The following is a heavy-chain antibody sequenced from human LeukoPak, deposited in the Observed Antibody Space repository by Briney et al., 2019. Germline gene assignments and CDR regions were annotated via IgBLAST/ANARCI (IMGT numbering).Heavy chain of an antibody. Sequence: SETLSLTCTVSGGSISSYYWSWIRQPPGKGLEWIGYIYYSGSTNYNPSLKSRVTISVDTSKNQFSLKLSSVTAADTAVYYCARGDYYDSSGYILNAFDIWAKXQWSPSLQ. D-gene: IGHD3-22*01. CDR1: GGSISSYY. V-gene: IGHV4-59*01. J-gene: IGHJ3*02. CDR3: ARGDYYDSSGYILNAFDI. CDR2: IYYSGST.